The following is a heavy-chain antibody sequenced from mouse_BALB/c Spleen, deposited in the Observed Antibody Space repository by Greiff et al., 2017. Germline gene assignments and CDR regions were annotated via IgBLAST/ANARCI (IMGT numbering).Heavy chain of an antibody. CDR3: ARVLYGNAFAY. CDR2: IRNKANGYTT. V-gene: IGHV7-3*02. J-gene: IGHJ3*01. D-gene: IGHD2-10*02. Sequence: EVMLVESGGGLVQPGGSLRLSCATSGFTFTDYYMSWVRQPPGKALEWLGFIRNKANGYTTEYSASVKGRFTISRDNSQSILYLQMNTLRAEDSATYYCARVLYGNAFAYWGQGTLVTVSA. CDR1: GFTFTDYY.